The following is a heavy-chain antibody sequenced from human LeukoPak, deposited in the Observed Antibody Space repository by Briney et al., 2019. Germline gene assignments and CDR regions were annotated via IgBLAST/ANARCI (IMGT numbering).Heavy chain of an antibody. CDR3: ARHPSMGYFDY. Sequence: PSETLSLTCTVSGGSISSSSYYWGWIRQPPGKGLEWIGSIYYSGSTYYNPSLKSRVTISVDTSKNQFSLKLSSVTAADTAVYYCARHPSMGYFDYWGQGTLVTVSS. V-gene: IGHV4-39*01. D-gene: IGHD2-8*01. J-gene: IGHJ4*02. CDR2: IYYSGST. CDR1: GGSISSSSYY.